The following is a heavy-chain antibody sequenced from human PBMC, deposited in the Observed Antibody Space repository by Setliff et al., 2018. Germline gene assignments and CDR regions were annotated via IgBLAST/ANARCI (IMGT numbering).Heavy chain of an antibody. V-gene: IGHV4-59*11. D-gene: IGHD5-18*01. Sequence: SETLSLTCTVSPGSISRHYWSWFRQAPGKGLEWIGYRHDNGERDYNPSLGSRVTISVDTSKNQFSLMLTSVTAADTAIYYCAGRPQNTPMGPCDYWCQGTLVTVFS. CDR1: PGSISRHY. J-gene: IGHJ4*02. CDR2: RHDNGER. CDR3: AGRPQNTPMGPCDY.